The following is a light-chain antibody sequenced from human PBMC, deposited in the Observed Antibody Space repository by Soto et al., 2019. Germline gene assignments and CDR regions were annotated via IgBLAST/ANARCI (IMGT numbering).Light chain of an antibody. J-gene: IGKJ4*01. CDR3: QQYCKWPLT. CDR2: GVS. CDR1: QSVTSNY. Sequence: ELVMTQSPVTLSVTLGEGATLSCRASQSVTSNYLAWYQQKPGQAPRLLIYGVSSRATGIPDRFSGSGSGTDFTLTISRLEPEDFGVYYCQQYCKWPLTFGGGTKVEIK. V-gene: IGKV3-20*01.